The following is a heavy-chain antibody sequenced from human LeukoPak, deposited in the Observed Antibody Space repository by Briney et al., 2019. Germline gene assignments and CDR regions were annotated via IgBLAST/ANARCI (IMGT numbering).Heavy chain of an antibody. CDR1: GFTFSSYA. CDR3: ARDLSGSGWYGNYFDY. V-gene: IGHV3-30-3*01. CDR2: ISYDGSNK. J-gene: IGHJ4*02. Sequence: GGSLRLSCAASGFTFSSYAMHWVRQAPGKGLEWVAVISYDGSNKYYADPVKGRFTISRDNSKNTLYLQMNSLRAEDTAVYYCARDLSGSGWYGNYFDYWGQGTLVTVSS. D-gene: IGHD6-19*01.